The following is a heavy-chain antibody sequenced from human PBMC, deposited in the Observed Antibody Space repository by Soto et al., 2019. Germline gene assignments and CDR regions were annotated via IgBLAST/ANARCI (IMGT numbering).Heavy chain of an antibody. D-gene: IGHD3-22*01. CDR1: GFTFSSYA. V-gene: IGHV3-30-3*01. J-gene: IGHJ4*02. CDR3: AYDSSGYYDWDFDY. Sequence: PGGSLRLSCAASGFTFSSYAMHWVRQAPGKGLEWVAVISYDGSNKYYADSVKGRFTISRDNSKNTLYLQMNSLRAEDTAVYYCAYDSSGYYDWDFDYWGQGTLVTVSS. CDR2: ISYDGSNK.